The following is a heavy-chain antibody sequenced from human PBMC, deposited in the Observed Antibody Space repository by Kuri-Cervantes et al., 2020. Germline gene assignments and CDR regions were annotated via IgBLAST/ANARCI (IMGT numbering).Heavy chain of an antibody. CDR3: ARGEGYYGSGSYYFDY. V-gene: IGHV3-23*01. CDR1: GFTFSSYA. J-gene: IGHJ4*02. Sequence: GESLKISCAASGFTFSSYAMSWVRQAPGKGLEWVSAVSEYGDDTYYADSVKGRFTISRDNSKNTLYLQMNSLRAEDTAVYYCARGEGYYGSGSYYFDYWGQGTLVTVSS. CDR2: VSEYGDDT. D-gene: IGHD3-10*01.